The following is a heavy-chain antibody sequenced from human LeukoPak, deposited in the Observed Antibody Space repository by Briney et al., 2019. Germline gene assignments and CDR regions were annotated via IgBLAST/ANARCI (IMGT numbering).Heavy chain of an antibody. Sequence: SVKVSCKASGYTFPSYFMHWVRQAPGQGLEWMGGIIPTFGTANYAQKFQGRVTITADESTSTAYMELSSLRSEDTAVYYCASRTPPYCTNGVCYTLYYYGMDVWGQGTTVTVSS. J-gene: IGHJ6*02. CDR2: IIPTFGTA. CDR3: ASRTPPYCTNGVCYTLYYYGMDV. CDR1: GYTFPSYF. D-gene: IGHD2-8*01. V-gene: IGHV1-69*13.